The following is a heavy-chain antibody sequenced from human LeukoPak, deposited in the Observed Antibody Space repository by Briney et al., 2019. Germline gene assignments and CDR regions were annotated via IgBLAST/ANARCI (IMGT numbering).Heavy chain of an antibody. CDR3: ARRGWNLHSGTYYTFDR. V-gene: IGHV4-39*01. J-gene: IGHJ5*02. CDR1: GGSINSSSFY. D-gene: IGHD3-10*01. Sequence: PSETLSLTCTVSGGSINSSSFYWGWIRQPPGTGLEWLGSISYSGSTYYNPSLKSRVTISVDTSKNQFSLRLNSVTAADTAMYYCARRGWNLHSGTYYTFDRWGQGTLVTVSS. CDR2: ISYSGST.